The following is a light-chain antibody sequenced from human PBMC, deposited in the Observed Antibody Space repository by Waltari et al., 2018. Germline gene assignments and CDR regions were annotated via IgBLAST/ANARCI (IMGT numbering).Light chain of an antibody. CDR2: WAS. V-gene: IGKV4-1*01. J-gene: IGKJ1*01. Sequence: DIVMTQSPDSLAVSLGERATINCKSSQSVLYNSNNKNYLAWYQQKPGQPPKLLIYWASTRQSGVPDRFSGGVSGTDFTLTSSSLQAEDVAVYYCQQYYSSPRTFGQGTKVEIK. CDR3: QQYYSSPRT. CDR1: QSVLYNSNNKNY.